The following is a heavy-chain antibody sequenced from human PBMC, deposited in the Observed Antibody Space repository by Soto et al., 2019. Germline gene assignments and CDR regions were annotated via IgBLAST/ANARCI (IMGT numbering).Heavy chain of an antibody. CDR3: AKDLYKDSGSPWYLDD. CDR2: ITGSGGGI. Sequence: EVQLLESGGGLVQPGGSLRLSCAASGFTFSSHAMSWVRQAPGKGLEWVSGITGSGGGIYYADSVKGRFTISRDNSKNALCLQMNSLRAEDTAVYYCAKDLYKDSGSPWYLDDWGQGILVTVSP. D-gene: IGHD3-10*01. CDR1: GFTFSSHA. V-gene: IGHV3-23*01. J-gene: IGHJ4*02.